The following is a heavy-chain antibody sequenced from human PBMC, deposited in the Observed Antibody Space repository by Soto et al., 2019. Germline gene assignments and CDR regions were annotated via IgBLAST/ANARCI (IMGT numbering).Heavy chain of an antibody. CDR1: GYTFTSYG. CDR2: ISAYNGST. D-gene: IGHD6-6*01. J-gene: IGHJ6*02. V-gene: IGHV1-18*01. CDR3: ASGPLEYSSSPSSYYYYGMDV. Sequence: ASVKVSCTASGYTFTSYGISWVRQAPGQGLEWMGWISAYNGSTNYAQKLQGRVTMTTDTSTSTAYMELRSLRSDDTAVYYCASGPLEYSSSPSSYYYYGMDVWGQGTTVTVSS.